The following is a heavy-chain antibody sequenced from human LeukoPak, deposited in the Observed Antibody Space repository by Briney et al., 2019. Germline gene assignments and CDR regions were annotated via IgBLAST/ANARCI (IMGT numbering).Heavy chain of an antibody. CDR3: ARHDSNYVGYFDN. V-gene: IGHV4-4*09. J-gene: IGHJ4*02. D-gene: IGHD1-7*01. Sequence: SETLSLTCTVSGGFINNYYWSWIRQPPGKGLEWLGYIYASGSTKFNPALKTRVTILVDTSKNQFSLKLSSVTAADTAVYYCARHDSNYVGYFDNWGQGTLVTVAS. CDR2: IYASGST. CDR1: GGFINNYY.